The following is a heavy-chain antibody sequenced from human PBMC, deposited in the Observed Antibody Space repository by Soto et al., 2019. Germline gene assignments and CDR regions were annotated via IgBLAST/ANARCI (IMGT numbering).Heavy chain of an antibody. CDR1: GGTFSSYA. CDR2: IIPIFGTA. V-gene: IGHV1-69*06. J-gene: IGHJ4*02. D-gene: IGHD3-10*01. CDR3: ARGRLWFGELYGGYFDY. Sequence: VKVSFKASGGTFSSYAISWVRQAPGQGLEWMGGIIPIFGTANYAQKFQGRVTITADKSTSTAYMELSSLRSEDTAVYYCARGRLWFGELYGGYFDYWGQGTLVTVSS.